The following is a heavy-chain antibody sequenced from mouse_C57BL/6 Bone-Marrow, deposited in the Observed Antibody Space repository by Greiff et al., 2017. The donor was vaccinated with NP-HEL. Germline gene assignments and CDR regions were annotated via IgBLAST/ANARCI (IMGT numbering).Heavy chain of an antibody. D-gene: IGHD1-1*01. CDR3: ARYSSNLYAMDY. V-gene: IGHV1-81*01. J-gene: IGHJ4*01. CDR1: GYTFTSYG. Sequence: QVQLQQSGAELARPGASVKLSCKASGYTFTSYGISWVKQRTGQGLEWIGEIYPRSGNTYYNEKFKGKATLTADKSSSTAYMELRSLTSEDDAVYFCARYSSNLYAMDYWGQGTSVTVSS. CDR2: IYPRSGNT.